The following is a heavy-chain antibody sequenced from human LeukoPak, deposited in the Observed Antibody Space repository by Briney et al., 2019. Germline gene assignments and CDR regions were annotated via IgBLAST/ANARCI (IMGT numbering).Heavy chain of an antibody. Sequence: QPGRSLRLSCAASGFTFSSYGMHWVRQAPGKGLEWVAVISYDGSNKYYADSVKGRFTISRDNSKNTLYLQMNSLRAEDTAVYYCARDPDSYCSSTSCYLDYWGQGTLVTVSS. J-gene: IGHJ4*02. V-gene: IGHV3-30*03. CDR2: ISYDGSNK. CDR3: ARDPDSYCSSTSCYLDY. CDR1: GFTFSSYG. D-gene: IGHD2-2*01.